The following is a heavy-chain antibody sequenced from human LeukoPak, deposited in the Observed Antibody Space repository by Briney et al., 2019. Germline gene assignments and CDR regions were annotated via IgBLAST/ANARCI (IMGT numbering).Heavy chain of an antibody. D-gene: IGHD5-12*01. V-gene: IGHV3-23*01. CDR1: GFTFSSYA. J-gene: IGHJ4*02. Sequence: GGSLRLSCAASGFTFSSYAMSWVRQAPGKGLEWVSAISGSGGSTSYAQKFQGRVTMTRDTSTSTVCMELSSLRSEDTAVYYCASPLEVEMATIGYWGQGTLVTVSS. CDR3: ASPLEVEMATIGY. CDR2: ISGSGGST.